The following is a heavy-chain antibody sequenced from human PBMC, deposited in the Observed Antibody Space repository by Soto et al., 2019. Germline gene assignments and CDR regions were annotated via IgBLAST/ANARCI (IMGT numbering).Heavy chain of an antibody. V-gene: IGHV4-39*01. J-gene: IGHJ5*02. CDR3: ARAWDIVVVPAAINWFDP. Sequence: PSETLSLTCTVSGGSISSSSYYWGWIRQPPGKGLEWIGSIYYSGSTYYNPSLKSRVTISVDTSKNQFSLKLSSVTAAETAVYYCARAWDIVVVPAAINWFDPWGQGTLVTVSS. D-gene: IGHD2-2*02. CDR2: IYYSGST. CDR1: GGSISSSSYY.